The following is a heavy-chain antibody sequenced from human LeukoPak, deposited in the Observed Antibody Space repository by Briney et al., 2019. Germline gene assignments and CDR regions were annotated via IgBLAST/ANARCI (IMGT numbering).Heavy chain of an antibody. CDR1: GYTFASYG. Sequence: ASVKVSCKASGYTFASYGISWVRQAPGQGPEWMRWISPYNGNTNYAQKLQGRAIMTTDTSTSTAYMELRSLRPDDTAVYYCARHFYGSGTYYHFDYWGQGTLVTVSS. J-gene: IGHJ4*02. D-gene: IGHD3-10*01. CDR3: ARHFYGSGTYYHFDY. CDR2: ISPYNGNT. V-gene: IGHV1-18*01.